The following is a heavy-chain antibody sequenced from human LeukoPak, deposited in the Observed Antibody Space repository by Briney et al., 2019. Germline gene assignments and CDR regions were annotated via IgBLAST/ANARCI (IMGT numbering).Heavy chain of an antibody. CDR1: GFTFSSYG. CDR3: AKESIAARPRLLDY. Sequence: GGTLRLSCAGSGFTFSSYGMSWVRQAPGKGLEWVSGISGSGGSTYYADSVKGRFTISRDNSKNTLYLRINSLRADDTAVYYCAKESIAARPRLLDYWGQGTLVTVSS. CDR2: ISGSGGST. J-gene: IGHJ4*02. D-gene: IGHD6-6*01. V-gene: IGHV3-23*01.